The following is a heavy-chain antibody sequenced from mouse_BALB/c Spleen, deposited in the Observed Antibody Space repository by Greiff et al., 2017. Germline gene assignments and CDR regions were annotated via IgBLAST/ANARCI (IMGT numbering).Heavy chain of an antibody. D-gene: IGHD1-1*01. Sequence: EVHLVESGGGLVQPGGSLKLSCAASGFTFSSYTMSWVRQTPEKRLEWVAYISNGGGSTYYPDTVKGRFTISRDNAKNTLYLQMSSLKSEDTAMYYCARHLYGSSSYYAMDYWGQGTSVTVSP. CDR3: ARHLYGSSSYYAMDY. CDR1: GFTFSSYT. V-gene: IGHV5-12-2*01. CDR2: ISNGGGST. J-gene: IGHJ4*01.